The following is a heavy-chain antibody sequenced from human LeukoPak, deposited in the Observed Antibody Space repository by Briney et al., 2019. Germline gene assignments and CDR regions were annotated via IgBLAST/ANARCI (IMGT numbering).Heavy chain of an antibody. V-gene: IGHV3-23*01. J-gene: IGHJ6*03. CDR3: AKTSLSDPSGHYYYMDV. CDR2: IDYSGGDT. Sequence: GGSLRLSCTASGFTLSSYEMSWIRQAPGKGLEWVSSIDYSGGDTHYADSVKGRFTISRDNSQNTVSLQLNNLRIEDTALYYCAKTSLSDPSGHYYYMDVWGKGTTVTVSS. D-gene: IGHD3-3*01. CDR1: GFTLSSYE.